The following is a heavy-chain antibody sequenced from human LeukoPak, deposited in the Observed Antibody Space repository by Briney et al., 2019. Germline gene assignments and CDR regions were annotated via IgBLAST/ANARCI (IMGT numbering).Heavy chain of an antibody. Sequence: PGESLKISFKGSGYSFTSYWISWVRQMPGNGLEWMGRIDPSDSYTNYSPSFQGHVTISADKSISTAYLQWSSLKASDTAMYYCASGGSGSYPVNYWGQGTLVTVSS. CDR1: GYSFTSYW. J-gene: IGHJ4*02. CDR2: IDPSDSYT. V-gene: IGHV5-10-1*01. CDR3: ASGGSGSYPVNY. D-gene: IGHD3-10*01.